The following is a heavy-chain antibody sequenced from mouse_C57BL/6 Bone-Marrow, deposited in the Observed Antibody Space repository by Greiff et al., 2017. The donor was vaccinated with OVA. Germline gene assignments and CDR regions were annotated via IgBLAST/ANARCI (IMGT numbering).Heavy chain of an antibody. Sequence: VKLLESGAELVRPGTSVKVSCKASGYAFTNYLIEWVKQRPGQGLEWIGVINPGSGGTNYNEKFKGKATLTADKSSSTAYMQLSSLTSEDSAVYFCARLATAQAPYYAMDYWGQGTSVTVSS. CDR1: GYAFTNYL. CDR2: INPGSGGT. V-gene: IGHV1-54*01. J-gene: IGHJ4*01. D-gene: IGHD3-2*02. CDR3: ARLATAQAPYYAMDY.